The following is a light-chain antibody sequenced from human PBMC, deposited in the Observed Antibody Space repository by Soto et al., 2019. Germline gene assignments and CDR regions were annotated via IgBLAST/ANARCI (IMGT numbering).Light chain of an antibody. J-gene: IGKJ4*01. CDR2: AAS. Sequence: DIQMTQSPSSLSASVGDRVTITCRASQSISSLLNWYQQKPGKAPNLLIYAASSLQSGVPSRFSGSASGRDFTLTISSLQPEDFATYYCQQSYSLPLTFGGGTKVEIK. CDR1: QSISSL. V-gene: IGKV1-39*01. CDR3: QQSYSLPLT.